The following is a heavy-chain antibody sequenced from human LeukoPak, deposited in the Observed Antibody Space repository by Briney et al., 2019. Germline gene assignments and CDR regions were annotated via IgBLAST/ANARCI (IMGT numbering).Heavy chain of an antibody. CDR3: ARDLGWDILTGYPDY. V-gene: IGHV1-2*02. J-gene: IGHJ4*02. CDR1: GYTLTELS. D-gene: IGHD3-9*01. Sequence: GASVKVSCKVSGYTLTELSMHWVRQAPGQGLEWMGWINPNSGGTNYAQKFQGRVTMTRDTSISTAYMELSRLRSDDTAVYYCARDLGWDILTGYPDYWGQGTLVTVSS. CDR2: INPNSGGT.